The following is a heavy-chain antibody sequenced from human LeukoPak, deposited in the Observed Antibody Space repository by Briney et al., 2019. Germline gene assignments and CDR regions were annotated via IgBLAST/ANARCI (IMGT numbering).Heavy chain of an antibody. J-gene: IGHJ4*02. D-gene: IGHD5-24*01. Sequence: LGKLSGKAFQYTFTASYILSVRQSPRQGLEGMSWFNPNRGGTNDAQKFQGWVTMTRDTSISTAYMELSRLRSDDTAVYYCARARGVEMATPGDYWGQGTLVTVSS. CDR1: QYTFTASY. V-gene: IGHV1-2*04. CDR2: FNPNRGGT. CDR3: ARARGVEMATPGDY.